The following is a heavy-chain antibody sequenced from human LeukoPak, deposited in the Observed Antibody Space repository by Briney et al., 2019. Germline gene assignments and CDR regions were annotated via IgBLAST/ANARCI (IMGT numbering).Heavy chain of an antibody. CDR1: GGTFSSYA. J-gene: IGHJ4*02. V-gene: IGHV1-69*01. D-gene: IGHD3-22*01. CDR2: IIPIFGTA. CDR3: ASRHYDSSGYYYGFDY. Sequence: SVTVSCKASGGTFSSYAISWVRQAPGQGLEWMGGIIPIFGTANYAQKFQGRVTITADESTSTAYMELSSLRSEDTAAYYCASRHYDSSGYYYGFDYWGQGTLVTVSS.